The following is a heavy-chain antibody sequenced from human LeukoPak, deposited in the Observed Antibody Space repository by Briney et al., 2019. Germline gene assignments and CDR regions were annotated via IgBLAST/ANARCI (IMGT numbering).Heavy chain of an antibody. CDR1: GHTLSDLT. J-gene: IGHJ4*02. V-gene: IGHV1-24*01. D-gene: IGHD3-3*01. Sequence: ASVKVSCKISGHTLSDLTMHWVRQAPGKGLEWMGGFDPGNGEIIYAQKFQGRVTMTEDASTDTAYMELSSLKSEDTAVYYCAAGGLYDLLPYWGQGTLVTVSS. CDR3: AAGGLYDLLPY. CDR2: FDPGNGEI.